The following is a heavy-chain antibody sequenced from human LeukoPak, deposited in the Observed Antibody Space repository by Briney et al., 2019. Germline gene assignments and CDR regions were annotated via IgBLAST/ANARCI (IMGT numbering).Heavy chain of an antibody. V-gene: IGHV3-30*03. J-gene: IGHJ6*03. CDR1: GFTFSSYG. D-gene: IGHD3-22*01. Sequence: GGSLRLSCAASGFTFSSYGMHWVRQAPGKGLEWVAIISYDGSNKYYADSVKGRFTISRDNSKNTLYLQMGSLRAEDMAVYYCARDLPDSSGYYYYYMDVWGKGTTVTISS. CDR3: ARDLPDSSGYYYYYMDV. CDR2: ISYDGSNK.